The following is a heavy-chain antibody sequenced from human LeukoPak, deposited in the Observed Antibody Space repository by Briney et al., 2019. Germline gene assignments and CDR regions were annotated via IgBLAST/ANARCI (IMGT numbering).Heavy chain of an antibody. CDR2: IRSDGSSN. J-gene: IGHJ4*02. CDR3: VRDRDWGFDY. V-gene: IGHV3-30*02. D-gene: IGHD3/OR15-3a*01. CDR1: GFTFSSHG. Sequence: RAGGSLRLSCAASGFTFSSHGMHRVRQAPGKGLEWVTFIRSDGSSNYYGDSVKGRFTLSRDNFKNTLSLQMNSLRAEDTAVYYCVRDRDWGFDYWGQGTLVTVSS.